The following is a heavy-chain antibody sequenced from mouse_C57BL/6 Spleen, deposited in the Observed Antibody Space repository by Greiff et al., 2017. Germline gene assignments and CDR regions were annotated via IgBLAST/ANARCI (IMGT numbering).Heavy chain of an antibody. V-gene: IGHV1-54*01. J-gene: IGHJ4*01. CDR3: ARRGAYDYYAMDY. D-gene: IGHD6-5*01. CDR2: INPGSGGT. Sequence: VQLVESGAELVRPGTSVKVSCKASGYAFTNYLIEWVKQRPGQGLEWIGVINPGSGGTNYNEKFKGKATLTADKSSSTAYMQLSSLTSEDSAVYFCARRGAYDYYAMDYWGQGTSVTVSS. CDR1: GYAFTNYL.